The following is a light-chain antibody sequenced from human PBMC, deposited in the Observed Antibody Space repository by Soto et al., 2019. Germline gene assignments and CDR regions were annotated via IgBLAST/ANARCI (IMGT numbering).Light chain of an antibody. J-gene: IGLJ1*01. CDR2: TNN. CDR3: AAWDGSLNVYF. V-gene: IGLV1-44*01. CDR1: SSSIGSNS. Sequence: QSVLTQPTSASGTPGQRVTISCSGSSSSIGSNSVNWYQQLPRTAPKVLIYTNNQRPSGVPDRFSGSKSGTSASLAISGLQSEDEADYYCAAWDGSLNVYFFGPGTKVTVL.